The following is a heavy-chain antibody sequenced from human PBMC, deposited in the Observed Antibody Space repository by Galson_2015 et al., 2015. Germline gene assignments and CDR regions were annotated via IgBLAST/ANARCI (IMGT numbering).Heavy chain of an antibody. D-gene: IGHD5-12*01. CDR3: ARYRGYDGVDY. CDR2: NYYSGSTNYNSGST. V-gene: IGHV4-59*01. Sequence: SETLSLTCTVSGGSMSSYYWSWIRQPPGKGLEWIGYNYYSGSTNYNSGSTNYNPSLQSRVTISVDTSKNQFSLKLSSVTAADTAVYYCARYRGYDGVDYWGQGTLVTVSS. J-gene: IGHJ4*02. CDR1: GGSMSSYY.